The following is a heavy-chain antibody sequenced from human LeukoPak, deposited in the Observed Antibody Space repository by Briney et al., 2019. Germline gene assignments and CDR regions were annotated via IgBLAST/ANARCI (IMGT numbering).Heavy chain of an antibody. V-gene: IGHV5-10-1*01. Sequence: GESLKISCKGSGYSFTSYWISWVRQMPGKGLEWMGRIDPSDSYTNYSPSFQGHVTISADKSISTAYLQWSSLKASDTAMYYCARPAYDSSVYAGLDYWGQGTLVTVSS. J-gene: IGHJ4*02. CDR3: ARPAYDSSVYAGLDY. CDR1: GYSFTSYW. D-gene: IGHD3-22*01. CDR2: IDPSDSYT.